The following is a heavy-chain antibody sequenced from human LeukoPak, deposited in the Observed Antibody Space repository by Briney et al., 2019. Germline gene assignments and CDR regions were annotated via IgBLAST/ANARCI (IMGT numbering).Heavy chain of an antibody. D-gene: IGHD2-15*01. Sequence: PGGSLRLSCAASGFTFNSYIMHWVRQAPGEGLEWVVVISYDGSKKYYADSLKGRFTISRDNSRNTLYLQMSSLRTEDTALYYCASGGFASDYWGQGTLVTVSS. CDR1: GFTFNSYI. V-gene: IGHV3-30*04. CDR2: ISYDGSKK. CDR3: ASGGFASDY. J-gene: IGHJ4*02.